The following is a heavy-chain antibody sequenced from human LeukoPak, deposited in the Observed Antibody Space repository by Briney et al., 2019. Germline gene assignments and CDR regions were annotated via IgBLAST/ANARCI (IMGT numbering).Heavy chain of an antibody. CDR1: GYTFRNFF. J-gene: IGHJ4*02. Sequence: ASVTVSCTASGYTFRNFFIHWVRQAPGQRLQWMGWINTAKGNTKYSQNFQGRVTITRDTSASTAYMELSSLRSEDTAVYYCARSITMIVVVFDYWGQGTLVTVSS. D-gene: IGHD3-22*01. CDR2: INTAKGNT. V-gene: IGHV1-3*04. CDR3: ARSITMIVVVFDY.